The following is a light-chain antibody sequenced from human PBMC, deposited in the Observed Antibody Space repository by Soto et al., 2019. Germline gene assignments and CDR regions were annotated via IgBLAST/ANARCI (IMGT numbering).Light chain of an antibody. J-gene: IGKJ2*01. V-gene: IGKV1-5*01. Sequence: DIQMTQSPSTLSASVGDRVTITCRASQSIGNWLAWYQQKPGKAPKLLIYDASSLENGVPSRFSGSGSGTEFTLTISSLQPDDFATYYCQQYHTYYTFGQGTNLEIK. CDR2: DAS. CDR1: QSIGNW. CDR3: QQYHTYYT.